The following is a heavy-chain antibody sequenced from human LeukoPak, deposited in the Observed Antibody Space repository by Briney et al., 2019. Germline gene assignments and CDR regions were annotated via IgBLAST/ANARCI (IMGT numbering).Heavy chain of an antibody. V-gene: IGHV1-69*13. CDR3: ADITMTVAGRDY. CDR2: IIPIFGTA. J-gene: IGHJ4*02. D-gene: IGHD3-22*01. CDR1: GGTFSSYA. Sequence: SVKVSCKASGGTFSSYAISWVRQAPGQGLEWMGGIIPIFGTANYAQKSQGRVTITADESTSTAYMELSSLRSEDTAVYYCADITMTVAGRDYWGQGTLVTVSS.